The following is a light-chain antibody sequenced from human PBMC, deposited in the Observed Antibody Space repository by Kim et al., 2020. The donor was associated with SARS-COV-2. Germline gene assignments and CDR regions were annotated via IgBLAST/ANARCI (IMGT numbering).Light chain of an antibody. CDR3: QQYSSSPPVT. J-gene: IGKJ2*01. CDR1: QSVSSSY. CDR2: GAS. V-gene: IGKV3-20*01. Sequence: SPGERATLSCRASQSVSSSYLAWYQQRPGQTPRLLIYGASSRATGIPDRFSGSGSGTDFTLTISRLESEDFAVYYCQQYSSSPPVTFGQGTKLEI.